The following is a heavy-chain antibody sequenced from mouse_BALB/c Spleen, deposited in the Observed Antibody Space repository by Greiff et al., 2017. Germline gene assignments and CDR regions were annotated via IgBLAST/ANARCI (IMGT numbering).Heavy chain of an antibody. V-gene: IGHV5-4*02. Sequence: EVQRVESGGGLVKPGGSLKLSCAASGFTFSDYYMYWVRQTPEKRLEWVATISDGGSYTYYPDSVKGRFTISRDNAKNNLYLQMSSLKSEDTAMYYCARIQFAYWGQGTLVTVSA. CDR3: ARIQFAY. CDR2: ISDGGSYT. J-gene: IGHJ3*01. CDR1: GFTFSDYY.